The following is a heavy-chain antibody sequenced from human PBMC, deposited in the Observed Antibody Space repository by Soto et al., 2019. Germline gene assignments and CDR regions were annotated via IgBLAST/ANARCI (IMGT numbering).Heavy chain of an antibody. V-gene: IGHV4-34*01. CDR2: INHSGST. CDR1: GGSFSGYY. CDR3: ARGTSWFDP. Sequence: SETLSLTCAVYGGSFSGYYWSWIRQPPGKGLEWIGEINHSGSTNYNPSIKSRVTISVDTSKNQFSLKLSSVTAADTAVYYCARGTSWFDPWGQGTLVTVSS. J-gene: IGHJ5*02.